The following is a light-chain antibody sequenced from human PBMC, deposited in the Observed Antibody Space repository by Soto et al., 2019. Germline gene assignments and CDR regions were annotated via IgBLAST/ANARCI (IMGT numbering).Light chain of an antibody. Sequence: EIVLKQSPDTLSLSPGERATLSCRASQSVRSNYLAWYQQKPGQAPRFLIYDASSRATGIPDRFSGSGSGTDFTLTISRLEPEDVAVYSCQQYGSTPLTFGGGTKVDIK. CDR2: DAS. V-gene: IGKV3-20*01. CDR1: QSVRSNY. CDR3: QQYGSTPLT. J-gene: IGKJ4*01.